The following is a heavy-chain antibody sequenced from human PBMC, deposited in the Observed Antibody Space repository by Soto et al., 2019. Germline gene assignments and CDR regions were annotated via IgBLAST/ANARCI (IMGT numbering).Heavy chain of an antibody. CDR2: IWYDGSNK. J-gene: IGHJ4*02. CDR1: GFTFSSYG. D-gene: IGHD6-6*01. CDR3: AGDIRWGSSATGLMDY. V-gene: IGHV3-33*01. Sequence: QVQLVESGGGVVQPGRSLRLSCAASGFTFSSYGMHWVRQAPGKGLEWVAVIWYDGSNKYYADSVKGRFTISRDNSKNTLYLQMNSLRAEDTAVYYCAGDIRWGSSATGLMDYWGQGTLVTVSS.